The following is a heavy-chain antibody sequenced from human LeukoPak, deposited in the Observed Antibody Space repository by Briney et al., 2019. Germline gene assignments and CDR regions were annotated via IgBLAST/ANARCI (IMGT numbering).Heavy chain of an antibody. CDR2: IRYDGSNR. CDR1: GYIFSSYG. D-gene: IGHD1-26*01. J-gene: IGHJ4*02. CDR3: AKRGSYSPDYYFDY. Sequence: GGSLRLSCAASGYIFSSYGMHWVRQAPGKGLEWVAFIRYDGSNRYYADSVKGRFTIYRDNSNKTLYLQMNSLRAEDTAVYFCAKRGSYSPDYYFDYWGQGTLVTVSS. V-gene: IGHV3-30*02.